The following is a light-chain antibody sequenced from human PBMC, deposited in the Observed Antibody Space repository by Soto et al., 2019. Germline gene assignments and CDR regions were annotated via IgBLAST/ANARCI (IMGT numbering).Light chain of an antibody. CDR3: QQYSTYTPRT. V-gene: IGKV1-5*03. Sequence: DIQMTQSPSTLSASVGDRVTITCRASQSISTWLAWYQQKPGKAPKILIYKASSLESGVPSRFSGSGSGTEFTLTISSLQPDDFANYYCQQYSTYTPRTFGQGTKVDIK. CDR2: KAS. J-gene: IGKJ1*01. CDR1: QSISTW.